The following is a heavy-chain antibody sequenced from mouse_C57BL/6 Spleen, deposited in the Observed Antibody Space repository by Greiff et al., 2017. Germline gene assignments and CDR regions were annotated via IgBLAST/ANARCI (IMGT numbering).Heavy chain of an antibody. CDR1: GYAFSSSW. CDR2: IYPGDGDT. Sequence: QVQLQQSGPELVKPGASVKISCKASGYAFSSSWMNWVKQRPGKGLEWIGRIYPGDGDTNYNGKFKGKATLTADKSSSTAYMQLSSLTSEDSAVYFCEGYGSREFAYWGQGTLVTVSA. V-gene: IGHV1-82*01. D-gene: IGHD1-1*01. J-gene: IGHJ3*01. CDR3: EGYGSREFAY.